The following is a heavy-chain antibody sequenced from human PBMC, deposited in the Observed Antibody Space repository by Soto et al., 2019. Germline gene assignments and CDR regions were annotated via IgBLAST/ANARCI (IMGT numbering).Heavy chain of an antibody. CDR1: GGSFSGYY. J-gene: IGHJ6*03. V-gene: IGHV4-34*01. D-gene: IGHD3-10*01. Sequence: SETLSLTCAVYGGSFSGYYWSWIRQPPGKGLEWIGEINHSGSTNYNPSLKSRVTISVDTSKNQFSLKLSSVTAADTAVYYCARGRNITMVRGVSVYYYMDVWGKGTTVTVSS. CDR3: ARGRNITMVRGVSVYYYMDV. CDR2: INHSGST.